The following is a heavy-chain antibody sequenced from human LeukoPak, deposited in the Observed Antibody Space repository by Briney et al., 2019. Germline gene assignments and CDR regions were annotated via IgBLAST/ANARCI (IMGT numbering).Heavy chain of an antibody. J-gene: IGHJ6*03. CDR1: GFTFSDYY. V-gene: IGHV3-11*01. CDR2: ISSSGTTI. D-gene: IGHD1-1*01. CDR3: ARNQKGYNWSDFGYYYYYMDV. Sequence: PGGSLRLSCAASGFTFSDYYMSWIRQAPGKGLEWISYISSSGTTIYYADSVKGQFTISRDNAKNSLYLQMNSLRAEDTAVYYCARNQKGYNWSDFGYYYYYMDVWGKGTTVTISS.